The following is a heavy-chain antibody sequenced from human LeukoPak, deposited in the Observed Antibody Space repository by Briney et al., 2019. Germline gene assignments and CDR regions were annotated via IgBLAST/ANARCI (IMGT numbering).Heavy chain of an antibody. CDR1: GYTFTDYY. J-gene: IGHJ4*02. CDR2: INPNSGGT. V-gene: IGHV1-2*02. CDR3: ARDRTSRGAGSRIDS. Sequence: ASVKVSCKASGYTFTDYYIHWVRQAPGQGLEWMGWINPNSGGTKSAQKFQGRVTMTRDTSISTVYMELSNLRSDDTAVYYCARDRTSRGAGSRIDSWGQGTLIIVSS. D-gene: IGHD3-10*01.